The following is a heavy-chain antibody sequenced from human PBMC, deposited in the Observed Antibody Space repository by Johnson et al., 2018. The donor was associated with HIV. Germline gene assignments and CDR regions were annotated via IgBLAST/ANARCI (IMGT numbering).Heavy chain of an antibody. CDR2: IYSGGST. Sequence: VQLVESGGGLVQPGGSLRLSCAASGFTFSSYAMHWVRQAPGKGLEWVSVIYSGGSTYYADSVKGRFTISRDNSKNTLYLQMNSLRAEDTAVYYCARPQGVYWGLDAFDIWGQGTMVTVSS. CDR3: ARPQGVYWGLDAFDI. V-gene: IGHV3-66*04. J-gene: IGHJ3*02. CDR1: GFTFSSYA. D-gene: IGHD2-8*02.